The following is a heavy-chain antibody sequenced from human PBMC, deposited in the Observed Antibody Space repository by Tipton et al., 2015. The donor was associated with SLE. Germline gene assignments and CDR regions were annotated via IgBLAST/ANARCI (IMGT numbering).Heavy chain of an antibody. CDR3: ARGQQLALFFDY. J-gene: IGHJ4*02. V-gene: IGHV4-39*07. CDR1: GGSISSSSYY. CDR2: NYYSGST. D-gene: IGHD6-13*01. Sequence: TLSLTCTVSGGSISSSSYYWGWIRQPPGKGLEWIGSNYYSGSTYYNPSLKSRVTISVDTSKNQFSLKLSSVTAADTAVYYCARGQQLALFFDYWGQGTLVTVSS.